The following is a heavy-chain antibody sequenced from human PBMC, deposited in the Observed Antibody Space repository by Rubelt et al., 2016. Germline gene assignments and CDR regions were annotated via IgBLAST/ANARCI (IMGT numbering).Heavy chain of an antibody. V-gene: IGHV1-18*01. CDR3: ARDLPPFRRYNWNFPLDY. CDR2: ISAYNGNT. Sequence: QVQLVQSGAEVKKPGASVKVSCKASGYTFTSYGISWVRQAPGQGLEWMGWISAYNGNTNYAQKARVRATMTTATSTSTAYMRLRSLRSDDTALYYCARDLPPFRRYNWNFPLDYWGQGTLVTVSS. CDR1: GYTFTSYG. J-gene: IGHJ4*02. D-gene: IGHD1-7*01.